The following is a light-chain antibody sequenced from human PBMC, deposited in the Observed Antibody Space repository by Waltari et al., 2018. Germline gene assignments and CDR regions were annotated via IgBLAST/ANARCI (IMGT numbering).Light chain of an antibody. J-gene: IGLJ2*01. CDR3: SSYAGRNGVI. CDR1: RSAVGPSNY. V-gene: IGLV2-8*02. CDR2: EVT. Sequence: QSALTQPPSASRSPGQSVTISCTGTRSAVGPSNYVSWYQQHPGKAPKLMLSEVTQRPSGVPDRFSGSKSGNTASLTVSGLQAEDEAVYYCSSYAGRNGVIFGGGTKLTVL.